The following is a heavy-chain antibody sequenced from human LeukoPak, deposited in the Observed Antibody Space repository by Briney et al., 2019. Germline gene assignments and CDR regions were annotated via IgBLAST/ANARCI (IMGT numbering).Heavy chain of an antibody. CDR1: GGSITSSPYY. CDR2: IYFSGST. CDR3: ARHLTRGGHCSSTSCYVDWFDP. V-gene: IGHV4-39*07. Sequence: SETLSLTCTVSGGSITSSPYYWGWIRQPPGKGLEWIGSIYFSGSTNYNPSLKSRVSISLDTSRNQFSLKLNSVTAADTAMYYCARHLTRGGHCSSTSCYVDWFDPWGQGTLVTVSS. D-gene: IGHD2-2*01. J-gene: IGHJ5*02.